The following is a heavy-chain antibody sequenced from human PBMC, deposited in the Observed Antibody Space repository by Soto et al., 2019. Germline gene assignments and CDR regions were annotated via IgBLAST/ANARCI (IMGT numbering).Heavy chain of an antibody. CDR1: GYTFSNFW. V-gene: IGHV3-74*03. D-gene: IGHD2-2*01. CDR3: TRAAWDCTSASCLINL. J-gene: IGHJ5*02. CDR2: INSDGSST. Sequence: GGSLRLSCAASGYTFSNFWMHWVRQVPGKGLVWVSRINSDGSSTTYADSVKGRFTISRDNAKNTLFLQMNSLRVEDTAVYYCTRAAWDCTSASCLINLWGQGTQVTVSS.